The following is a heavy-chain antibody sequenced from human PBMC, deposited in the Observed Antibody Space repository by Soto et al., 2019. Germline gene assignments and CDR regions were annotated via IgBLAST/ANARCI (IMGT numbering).Heavy chain of an antibody. J-gene: IGHJ6*02. Sequence: ASVKVSCKASGYTFSTHAMHWVRQAPGQSPEWMGWINGGTGQTKHSHRFQDRVSITRDTSASTAYMELSSLRSEDTAVYYCARGKGMEENYYYYGLDIWGQGTTVTVSS. CDR2: INGGTGQT. D-gene: IGHD1-1*01. CDR1: GYTFSTHA. CDR3: ARGKGMEENYYYYGLDI. V-gene: IGHV1-3*01.